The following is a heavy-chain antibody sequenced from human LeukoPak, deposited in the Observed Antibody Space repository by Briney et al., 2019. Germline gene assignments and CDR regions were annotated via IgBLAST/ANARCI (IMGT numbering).Heavy chain of an antibody. D-gene: IGHD3-22*01. CDR2: IYYSGST. CDR1: GGSISSYY. V-gene: IGHV4-59*01. CDR3: ARSSEGRYYYDSSGFSYYYYYMDV. Sequence: PSETLSLTCTVSGGSISSYYWSWIRQPPGKGLEWIGYIYYSGSTYYNPSLRSRVTISVDTSKNQFSLKLSSVTAADTAVYYCARSSEGRYYYDSSGFSYYYYYMDVWGQGSLVTVSS. J-gene: IGHJ6*03.